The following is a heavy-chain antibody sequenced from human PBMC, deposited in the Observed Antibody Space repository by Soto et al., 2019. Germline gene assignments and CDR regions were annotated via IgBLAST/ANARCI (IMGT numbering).Heavy chain of an antibody. V-gene: IGHV3-21*01. Sequence: PGGSLRLSCAASGFTFSDHYMDWVRQAPGKGLEWVSSISSSSSYIYYADSVKGRFTISRDNAKNSLYLQMNSLRAEDTAAYYCARDQNFYDYIWAPRAWAEGTRATASS. D-gene: IGHD3-16*01. CDR1: GFTFSDHY. CDR2: ISSSSSYI. J-gene: IGHJ4*02. CDR3: ARDQNFYDYIWAPRA.